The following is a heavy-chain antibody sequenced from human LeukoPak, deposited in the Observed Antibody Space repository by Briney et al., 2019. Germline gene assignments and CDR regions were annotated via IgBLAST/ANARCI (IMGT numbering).Heavy chain of an antibody. J-gene: IGHJ5*02. V-gene: IGHV3-48*02. Sequence: QPGGSLRLSCAASGFTFSSYAMSWVRQAPGKGLEWVSYISSSSSTIYYADSVKGRFTISRDNAKNSLYLQMNSLRDEDTAVYYCARAGIAAARIEEFDPWGQGTLVTVSS. CDR3: ARAGIAAARIEEFDP. CDR2: ISSSSSTI. CDR1: GFTFSSYA. D-gene: IGHD6-13*01.